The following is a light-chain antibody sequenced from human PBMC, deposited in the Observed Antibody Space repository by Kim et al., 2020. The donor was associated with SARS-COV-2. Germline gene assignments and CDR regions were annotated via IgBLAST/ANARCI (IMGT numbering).Light chain of an antibody. Sequence: GTPAQTSSITCSGDELGDKYAFWYQQKPGQSPVLVNYQDNKRPSGIPERFSGSNSANTATLTISGTQAVDEADYYCQAWDRSTAVFGGGTQLTVL. J-gene: IGLJ2*01. CDR3: QAWDRSTAV. V-gene: IGLV3-1*01. CDR2: QDN. CDR1: ELGDKY.